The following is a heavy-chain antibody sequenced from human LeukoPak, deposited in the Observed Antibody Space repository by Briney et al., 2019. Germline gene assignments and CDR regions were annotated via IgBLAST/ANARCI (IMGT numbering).Heavy chain of an antibody. J-gene: IGHJ5*02. Sequence: GGSLRLSCAASGFTFSSYAMSWVRQAPGKRLEWVSAISGSGGSTYYADSVKGRFTISRDNSKNTLYLQMNSLRAEDTAVYYCAKDGAYPYYDFWSGYRPNPNWFDPWGQGTLVTVSS. CDR2: ISGSGGST. CDR1: GFTFSSYA. CDR3: AKDGAYPYYDFWSGYRPNPNWFDP. V-gene: IGHV3-23*01. D-gene: IGHD3-3*01.